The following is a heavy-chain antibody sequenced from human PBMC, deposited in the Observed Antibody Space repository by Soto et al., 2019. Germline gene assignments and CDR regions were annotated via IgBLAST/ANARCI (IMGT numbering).Heavy chain of an antibody. CDR2: IYHSGST. CDR1: GYSISSGYY. Sequence: SETLSLTCAVSGYSISSGYYWGWIRQPPGKGLEWIGSIYHSGSTYYNPSLKSRVTISVDTSKNQFSLKLSSVTAADAAVYYCASDSYCSGGSCSSYGWLDPWGQGTLVTVSS. V-gene: IGHV4-38-2*01. D-gene: IGHD2-15*01. CDR3: ASDSYCSGGSCSSYGWLDP. J-gene: IGHJ5*02.